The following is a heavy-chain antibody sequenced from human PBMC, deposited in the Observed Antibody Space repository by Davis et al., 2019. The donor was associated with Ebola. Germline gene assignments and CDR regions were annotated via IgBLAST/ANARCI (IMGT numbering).Heavy chain of an antibody. D-gene: IGHD2-2*01. J-gene: IGHJ3*02. CDR2: IIPIFGTA. CDR1: GGTFSSYA. V-gene: IGHV1-69*13. Sequence: SVKVSCKASGGTFSSYAISWVRQAPGQGLEWMGGIIPIFGTANYAQKFQGRVTITADESTSTAYMELSSLRSEDTAVYYCARDYCSSTSCYAGAFDIWGQGTMVTVSS. CDR3: ARDYCSSTSCYAGAFDI.